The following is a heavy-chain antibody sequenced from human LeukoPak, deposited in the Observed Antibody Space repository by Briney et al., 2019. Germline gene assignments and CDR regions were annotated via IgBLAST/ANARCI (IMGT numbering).Heavy chain of an antibody. Sequence: GGSPRLSCAASGFTLNDFYMSWIRQAPGKGLEWVSDIGSSDNIISYADSVKGRFTISRDIAKNSLYLQVSSLRVEDTAVYYCAREVVAGTFDSWGQGTLVTVSS. CDR3: AREVVAGTFDS. J-gene: IGHJ4*02. CDR2: IGSSDNII. D-gene: IGHD6-19*01. CDR1: GFTLNDFY. V-gene: IGHV3-11*01.